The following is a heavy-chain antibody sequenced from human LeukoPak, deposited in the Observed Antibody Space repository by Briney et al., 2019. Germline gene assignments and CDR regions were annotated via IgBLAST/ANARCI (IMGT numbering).Heavy chain of an antibody. V-gene: IGHV4-59*12. CDR2: IYYSGRT. CDR3: ARGTTKGYYYDSSGYYTK. CDR1: GGSINSYY. Sequence: PSETLSLTCNVSGGSINSYYWGWIRQPPGTRLELIGYIYYSGRTNYNPSLKSRVTISVDTSTNQISLKLASVTAADTAAYFCARGTTKGYYYDSSGYYTKWGQGTLVTVSS. D-gene: IGHD3-22*01. J-gene: IGHJ4*02.